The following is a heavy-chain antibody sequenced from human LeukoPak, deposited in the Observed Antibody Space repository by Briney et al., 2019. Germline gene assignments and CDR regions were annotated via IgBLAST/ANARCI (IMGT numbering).Heavy chain of an antibody. CDR1: GFTFSSYA. V-gene: IGHV3-23*01. D-gene: IGHD3-10*01. J-gene: IGHJ4*02. CDR3: AKGGGSGFFDY. Sequence: GGSLRLSCAASGFTFSSYAMSWVRQGPGKGLEWVSSISGSGGGTYYADSVKGRFTISRDNSKNTLYLQMNSLRADDTAVFYCAKGGGSGFFDYWRQGNVVTVSS. CDR2: ISGSGGGT.